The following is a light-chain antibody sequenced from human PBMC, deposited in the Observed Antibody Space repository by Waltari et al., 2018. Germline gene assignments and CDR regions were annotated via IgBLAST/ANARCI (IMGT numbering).Light chain of an antibody. CDR3: QQYYTYWT. J-gene: IGKJ1*01. V-gene: IGKV1-5*03. CDR2: KAS. Sequence: DIQMTQSPSTPAASVGDRVTITCRASQTIITWLAWYQQKPGKAPKLLIYKASSLESGVPSRFSGSGAGTEFSLTISSLQPDDSATYYCQQYYTYWTFGQGTKVDIK. CDR1: QTIITW.